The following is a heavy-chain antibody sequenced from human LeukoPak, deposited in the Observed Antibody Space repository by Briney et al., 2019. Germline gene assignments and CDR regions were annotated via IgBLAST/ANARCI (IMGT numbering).Heavy chain of an antibody. J-gene: IGHJ4*02. CDR2: IYTSGST. CDR1: GGSISSSSYY. D-gene: IGHD2-2*01. V-gene: IGHV4-61*05. CDR3: ARGGEPAAPFDY. Sequence: SETLSLTCTVSGGSISSSSYYWGWIRQPPGKGLEWIGRIYTSGSTSHNPSLKSRVTMSVDTSSNQFSLKLSSVTAADTAVYYCARGGEPAAPFDYWGRGTLVTVSS.